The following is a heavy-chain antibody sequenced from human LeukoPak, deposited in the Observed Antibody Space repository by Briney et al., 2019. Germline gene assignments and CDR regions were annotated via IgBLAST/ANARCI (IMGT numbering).Heavy chain of an antibody. CDR2: ISYDGSNK. V-gene: IGHV3-30*04. CDR1: GFTFSSYA. J-gene: IGHJ4*02. CDR3: ARDITDY. Sequence: GGSLRLSCAASGFTFSSYAMHWVRQAPGKGLEWVAVISYDGSNKYYADSVKGRFTISRDNSKNTLYLQMNSLRAEDTAVYYCARDITDYWGQGTLVTVSS.